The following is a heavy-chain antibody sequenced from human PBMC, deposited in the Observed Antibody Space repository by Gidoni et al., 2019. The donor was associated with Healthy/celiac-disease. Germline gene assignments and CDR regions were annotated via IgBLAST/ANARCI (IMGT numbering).Heavy chain of an antibody. D-gene: IGHD6-19*01. V-gene: IGHV3-49*03. CDR3: TRERPYSSGWYPFRSYYYGMDV. CDR2: IRSKAYGGTT. CDR1: GFTFGDYA. Sequence: EVQLVESGGGLVQPGRSLRLSCTASGFTFGDYAMSWFRQAPGKGLEWVGFIRSKAYGGTTEYAASVKGRFTISRDDSKSIAYLQMNSLKTEDTAVYYCTRERPYSSGWYPFRSYYYGMDVWGQGTTVTVSS. J-gene: IGHJ6*02.